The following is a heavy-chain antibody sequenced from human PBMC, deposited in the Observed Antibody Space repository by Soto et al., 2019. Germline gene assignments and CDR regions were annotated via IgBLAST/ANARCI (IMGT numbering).Heavy chain of an antibody. CDR3: AKGRTEYYYDSSGYYYTLDY. Sequence: GGSLRLSCAASGFTFSSYAMSWVRQAPGKGLEWVSAISGSGGSTYYADSVKGRFTISRDNSKNTLYLQMNSLRAEDTAVYYCAKGRTEYYYDSSGYYYTLDYWGQGTLVTVSS. CDR1: GFTFSSYA. D-gene: IGHD3-22*01. CDR2: ISGSGGST. J-gene: IGHJ4*02. V-gene: IGHV3-23*01.